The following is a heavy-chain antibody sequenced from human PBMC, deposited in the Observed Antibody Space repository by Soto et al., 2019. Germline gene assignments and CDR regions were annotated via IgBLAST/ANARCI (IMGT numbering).Heavy chain of an antibody. Sequence: QLQLQESGSGLVKPSETLSLTCTVSGGSTSSSSYQWVWIRQPPGKGLEWIGNVYYNGNTYYNPSLKSRVTISVDTSNNQFSLKVKSVTAADTAVYYCARLSGSYNDRYFDYWGQGTLVTVSS. D-gene: IGHD1-26*01. V-gene: IGHV4-39*01. J-gene: IGHJ4*02. CDR1: GGSTSSSSYQ. CDR2: VYYNGNT. CDR3: ARLSGSYNDRYFDY.